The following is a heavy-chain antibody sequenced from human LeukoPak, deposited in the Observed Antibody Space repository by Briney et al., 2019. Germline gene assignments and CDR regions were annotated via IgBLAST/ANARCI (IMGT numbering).Heavy chain of an antibody. Sequence: GGSLRLSCAVSGFTFSSYSMNWVRQAPGKGLEWVSSISSSGCYIYYADSVKGRFTISRDNAKNSLYLQMNSLRAEDTAVYYCATLRGGYCSSTSCFGYFQHWGQGTLVTVSS. CDR3: ATLRGGYCSSTSCFGYFQH. CDR1: GFTFSSYS. D-gene: IGHD2-2*01. J-gene: IGHJ1*01. CDR2: ISSSGCYI. V-gene: IGHV3-21*01.